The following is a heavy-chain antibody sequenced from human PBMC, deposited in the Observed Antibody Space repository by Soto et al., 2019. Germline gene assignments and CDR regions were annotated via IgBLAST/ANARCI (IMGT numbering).Heavy chain of an antibody. CDR1: GFSLTSPGMC. V-gene: IGHV2-70*13. CDR3: ARSIRGPRRFNGMDV. D-gene: IGHD1-20*01. J-gene: IGHJ6*02. Sequence: SGPTLVNPTETLTLTCTFSGFSLTSPGMCVSWIRQSPGKALEWLALIERDDDDKYYSTSLKTRITISKDTRKNQVVLTMANMETADTATYYCARSIRGPRRFNGMDVWGQGTTVTVSS. CDR2: IERDDDDK.